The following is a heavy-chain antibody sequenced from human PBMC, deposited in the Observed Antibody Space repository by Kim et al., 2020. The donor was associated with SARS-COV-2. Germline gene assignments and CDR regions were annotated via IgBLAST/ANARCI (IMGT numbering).Heavy chain of an antibody. Sequence: GGSLRLSCAASGFNFDNHAMTWVRQAPGKGLEWVSVITGSGETTYYAGSVKGRFTTSRDNSKNTLHLQMNSLRAEDTGVYYCAKDLGEGTFCSGSRCSSEGHHFYGMDVWGQGTTVTVSS. CDR2: ITGSGETT. V-gene: IGHV3-23*01. CDR3: AKDLGEGTFCSGSRCSSEGHHFYGMDV. CDR1: GFNFDNHA. D-gene: IGHD2-15*01. J-gene: IGHJ6*02.